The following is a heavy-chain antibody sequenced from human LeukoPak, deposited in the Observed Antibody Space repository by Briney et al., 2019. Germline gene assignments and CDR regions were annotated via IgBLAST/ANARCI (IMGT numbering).Heavy chain of an antibody. CDR1: GFTFSSYG. CDR2: ISYDGSNK. D-gene: IGHD1-26*01. Sequence: PGGSLRLSCAASGFTFSSYGMHWVRQAPGKGLEWVAVISYDGSNKYYAGSVKGRFTISRDNSKNTLYLQMNSLRAEDTAVYYCAKDIGGSFIDYWGQGTLVTVSS. V-gene: IGHV3-30*18. J-gene: IGHJ4*02. CDR3: AKDIGGSFIDY.